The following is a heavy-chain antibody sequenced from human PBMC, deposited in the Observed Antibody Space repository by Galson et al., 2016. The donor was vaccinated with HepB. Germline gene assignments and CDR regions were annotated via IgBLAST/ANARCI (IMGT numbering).Heavy chain of an antibody. CDR2: IYPGDSDT. V-gene: IGHV5-51*01. D-gene: IGHD6-19*01. CDR1: GYSFTRHW. J-gene: IGHJ5*02. CDR3: ARPISVAASGGVYFFDP. Sequence: QSGAEVKKPGESLKISCQGSGYSFTRHWIGWVRQMPGKGLEWMGMIYPGDSDTKYSPSFQGQATISADKSISTAYLQWRSLKASDTAIYYCARPISVAASGGVYFFDPWGQGTLVTVSS.